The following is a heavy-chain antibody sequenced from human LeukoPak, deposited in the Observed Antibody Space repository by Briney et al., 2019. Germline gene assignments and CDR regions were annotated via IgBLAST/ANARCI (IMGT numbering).Heavy chain of an antibody. CDR3: ARESELGDAFDI. V-gene: IGHV4-31*03. Sequence: MPSETLSLTCTVSGGSISSGGYYWSWIRQHPGRGLEWIGYIYYSGSTYYNPSLKSRVTISVDTSKNQFSLKLSSVTAADTAVYYCARESELGDAFDIWGQGTMVTVSS. D-gene: IGHD7-27*01. CDR1: GGSISSGGYY. J-gene: IGHJ3*02. CDR2: IYYSGST.